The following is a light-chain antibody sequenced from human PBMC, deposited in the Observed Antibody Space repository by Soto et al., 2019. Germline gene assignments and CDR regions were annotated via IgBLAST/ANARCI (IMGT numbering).Light chain of an antibody. V-gene: IGKV3-20*01. Sequence: EIVLTQSPGTLSLSPGERATLSCRASQSISSSYLARYQPPPGPAPRLLNYGASSTATSTPDSFSGSGCATDFPLTINRLEPEDFAVYYCQQYDTSPRTFGQGTKVDI. CDR2: GAS. J-gene: IGKJ1*01. CDR3: QQYDTSPRT. CDR1: QSISSSY.